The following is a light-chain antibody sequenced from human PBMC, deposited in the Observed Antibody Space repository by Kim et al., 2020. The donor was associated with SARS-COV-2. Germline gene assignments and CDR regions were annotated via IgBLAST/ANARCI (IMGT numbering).Light chain of an antibody. CDR1: STDVVAYDY. CDR2: AVT. Sequence: GQSITISCPETSTDVVAYDYVSWYQQHPGKAPKLIIYAVTQRPSGVSNHFSASKSANTASLTISGLQAEDEADYYCSSYSSTNFAVFGGGTQLTVL. J-gene: IGLJ2*01. CDR3: SSYSSTNFAV. V-gene: IGLV2-14*04.